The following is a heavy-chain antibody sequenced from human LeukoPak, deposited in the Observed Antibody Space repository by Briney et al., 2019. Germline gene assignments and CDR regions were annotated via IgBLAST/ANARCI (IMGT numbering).Heavy chain of an antibody. CDR3: AKGGGYSSAEELDY. CDR1: GFTFSSYE. J-gene: IGHJ4*02. Sequence: GGSLRLSCAASGFTFSSYEMNWVRQAPGKGLEWVSYISSSGSTIHYADSVKGRFTISRDNSKNTLYLQMNSLRAEDTAVYYCAKGGGYSSAEELDYWGQGTLVTVSS. D-gene: IGHD3-22*01. V-gene: IGHV3-48*03. CDR2: ISSSGSTI.